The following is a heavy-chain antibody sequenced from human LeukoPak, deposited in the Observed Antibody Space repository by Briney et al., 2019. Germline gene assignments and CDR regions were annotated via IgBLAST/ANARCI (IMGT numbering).Heavy chain of an antibody. CDR1: GGTFSSYA. V-gene: IGHV1-69*05. J-gene: IGHJ4*02. Sequence: ASVKVSCKASGGTFSSYAISWVRQAPGQGLEWMGGIIPIFGTANYAQKFQGRVTITTDESTSTAYMELSSLRSEDTAVYYCARDFRGIVGATTLFAGDYWGQGTLVTVSS. D-gene: IGHD1-26*01. CDR3: ARDFRGIVGATTLFAGDY. CDR2: IIPIFGTA.